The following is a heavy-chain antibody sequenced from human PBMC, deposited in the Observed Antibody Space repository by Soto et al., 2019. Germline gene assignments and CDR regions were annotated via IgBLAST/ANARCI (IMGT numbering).Heavy chain of an antibody. CDR2: INHSGST. CDR3: ASYYSSGWYSWFDP. D-gene: IGHD6-19*01. J-gene: IGHJ5*02. Sequence: SETLSLTCAVYGGSFRGYGWSWIRQPPGKGLEWIGEINHSGSTNYNPSLKSRVTISVDTSKNQFSLKLSSVTAADTAVYYCASYYSSGWYSWFDPWGQGTLVTVSS. V-gene: IGHV4-34*01. CDR1: GGSFRGYG.